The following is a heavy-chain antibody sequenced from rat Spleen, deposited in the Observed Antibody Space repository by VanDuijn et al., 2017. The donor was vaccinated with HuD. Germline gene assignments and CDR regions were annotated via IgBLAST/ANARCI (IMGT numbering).Heavy chain of an antibody. J-gene: IGHJ2*01. CDR2: INKDSRTM. CDR1: GFNFKDHW. Sequence: EVKLVESGGGLVQPGRSLKLSCAASGFNFKDHWMGWVRQGPGKGLEWIGEINKDSRTMKYSPSVKGKFTISRDNAQNTLYLQMSKLGSEDTATYYCVRERLGVEGWGQGVMVTVSS. CDR3: VRERLGVEG. D-gene: IGHD4-3*01. V-gene: IGHV4-2*01.